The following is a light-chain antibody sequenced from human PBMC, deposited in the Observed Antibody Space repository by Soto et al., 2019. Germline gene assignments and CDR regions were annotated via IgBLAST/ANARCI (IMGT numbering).Light chain of an antibody. Sequence: SYELTQPPSVSVSPGQTASITCSGDKLGDKFACWYQQKPGQSPMLVIYEDDKRPSGIPERFSGSNSGNTATLTISGTQAMDEADYYCQAWDSSLRVFGGGTQLTVL. CDR3: QAWDSSLRV. J-gene: IGLJ3*02. V-gene: IGLV3-1*01. CDR2: EDD. CDR1: KLGDKF.